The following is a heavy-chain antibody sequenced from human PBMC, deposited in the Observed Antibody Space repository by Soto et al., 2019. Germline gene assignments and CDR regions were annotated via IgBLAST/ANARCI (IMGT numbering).Heavy chain of an antibody. J-gene: IGHJ4*02. Sequence: QVQLQESGPGLVKPSDTLSLTCAVSGYSISSSNWWGWIRQPPGKGLEWIGYIYYSGTTYYNPSLKSRVTMSVGTSEKQFSLKLASVTAVGTAVYYCASREIQGPIDSWGQGTLVTVSS. D-gene: IGHD1-26*01. CDR2: IYYSGTT. V-gene: IGHV4-28*01. CDR3: ASREIQGPIDS. CDR1: GYSISSSNW.